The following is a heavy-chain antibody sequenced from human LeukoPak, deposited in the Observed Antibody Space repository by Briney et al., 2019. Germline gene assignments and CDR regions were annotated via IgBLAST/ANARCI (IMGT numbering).Heavy chain of an antibody. V-gene: IGHV3-23*01. CDR2: IRGSGDRT. Sequence: PGGSLRLSCAASGFTFWTYGMSWVRQAPGKGLEWVSSIRGSGDRTYYADSVKGRFTISRDNSKNTLYLQVNSLRAEDTAVYYCAKHSHDGSAPYYEVQFDSWGQGTLVTVSS. CDR3: AKHSHDGSAPYYEVQFDS. CDR1: GFTFWTYG. D-gene: IGHD3-22*01. J-gene: IGHJ4*02.